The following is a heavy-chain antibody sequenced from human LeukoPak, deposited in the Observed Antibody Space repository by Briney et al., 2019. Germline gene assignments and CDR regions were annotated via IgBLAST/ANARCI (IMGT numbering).Heavy chain of an antibody. CDR1: GCTLTELS. Sequence: ASVKVSCKVSGCTLTELSMHWVRQAPGKGLDWMGGFDPEDDETLYAQKFQGRVTMTEDTSTDTAYMELSSLRSEDTAVYYCATGDALTWYGDFFDYWGQGTLVTVSS. CDR2: FDPEDDET. V-gene: IGHV1-24*01. CDR3: ATGDALTWYGDFFDY. J-gene: IGHJ4*02. D-gene: IGHD4-17*01.